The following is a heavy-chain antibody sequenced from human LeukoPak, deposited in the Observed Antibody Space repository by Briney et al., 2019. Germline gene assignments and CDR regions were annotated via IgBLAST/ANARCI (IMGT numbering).Heavy chain of an antibody. V-gene: IGHV1-69*04. Sequence: GASVKVSCKASGGTFSSYAISWVRQAPGQGLEWMGRIIPILGIANYAQKFQGRVTITADKSTSTAYMELSSLRSEDTAVYYWARGGGYCNSTSCYSGWFDPWGQGTLVTVSS. D-gene: IGHD2-2*02. CDR2: IIPILGIA. CDR1: GGTFSSYA. CDR3: ARGGGYCNSTSCYSGWFDP. J-gene: IGHJ5*02.